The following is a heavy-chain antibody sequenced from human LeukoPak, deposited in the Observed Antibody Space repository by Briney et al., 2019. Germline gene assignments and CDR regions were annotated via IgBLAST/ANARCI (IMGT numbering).Heavy chain of an antibody. CDR3: ARQGLEALYYYYYGMDV. CDR1: GYNFPNYW. V-gene: IGHV5-51*01. J-gene: IGHJ6*02. Sequence: GESLKISCKGSGYNFPNYWIGWVRQMPGKGLEWMGIIYPGDSDTRYSPSFQGQVTISADKSISTAYLQWSSLKASDTAMYYCARQGLEALYYYYYGMDVWGQGTTVTVSS. D-gene: IGHD3/OR15-3a*01. CDR2: IYPGDSDT.